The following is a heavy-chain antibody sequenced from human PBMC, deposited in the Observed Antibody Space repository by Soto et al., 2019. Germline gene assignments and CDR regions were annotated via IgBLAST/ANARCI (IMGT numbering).Heavy chain of an antibody. CDR2: IWYDGSNK. V-gene: IGHV3-33*01. D-gene: IGHD1-1*01. CDR3: ARDGRTFGPSGMDV. Sequence: GGSLRLACAASGFTFSSYGMHWVRQAPGKGLEWVAVIWYDGSNKYYADSVKGRFTISRDNSKNTLYLQMNSLRAEDTAVYYCARDGRTFGPSGMDVWGQGTTVTVSS. J-gene: IGHJ6*02. CDR1: GFTFSSYG.